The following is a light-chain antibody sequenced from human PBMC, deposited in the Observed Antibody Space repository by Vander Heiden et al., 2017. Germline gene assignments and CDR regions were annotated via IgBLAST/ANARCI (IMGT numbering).Light chain of an antibody. CDR3: QQYNSYSQT. CDR1: QSISSW. J-gene: IGKJ1*01. V-gene: IGKV1-5*03. Sequence: DSQMPQSPSTLSASVGDRVTITCRASQSISSWLAWYQQKPGKAPKLLIYKASSLESGVPSRFSGSGSGTEFTLTISSLQPDDFATYYCQQYNSYSQTLGQGTKVEI. CDR2: KAS.